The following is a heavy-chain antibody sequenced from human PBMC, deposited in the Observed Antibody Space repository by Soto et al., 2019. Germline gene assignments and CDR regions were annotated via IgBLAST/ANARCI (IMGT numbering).Heavy chain of an antibody. V-gene: IGHV3-73*02. CDR2: IRSKANSYAT. CDR3: TRHHYGDYEENAFDI. J-gene: IGHJ3*02. Sequence: EVQLVESGGGLVQPGGSLKLSCAASGFTFSGSAMHWVRQASGKGLEWVGRIRSKANSYATAYAASVKGRFTIPRDDSKNTAYLQMNSLKTEDTAVYYCTRHHYGDYEENAFDIWGQGTMVTVSS. D-gene: IGHD4-17*01. CDR1: GFTFSGSA.